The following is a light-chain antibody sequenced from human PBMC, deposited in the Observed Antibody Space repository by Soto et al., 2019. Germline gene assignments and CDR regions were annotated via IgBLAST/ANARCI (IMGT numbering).Light chain of an antibody. CDR2: MND. CDR3: ASWEDRLSGDV. J-gene: IGLJ1*01. CDR1: TSNILRNY. Sequence: QSVLIQPPSASGNPGQRLTISCSGSTSNILRNYVYWYRQLPGTAPRLLISMNDQRPSGVPDRFSGSKSGTSASLAISGLRSEDEADYDCASWEDRLSGDVFGTGTKVTVL. V-gene: IGLV1-47*01.